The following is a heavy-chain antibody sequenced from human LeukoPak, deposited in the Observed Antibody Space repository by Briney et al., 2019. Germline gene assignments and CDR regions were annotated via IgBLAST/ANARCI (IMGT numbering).Heavy chain of an antibody. J-gene: IGHJ4*02. CDR3: ARPDCSGGNCYLLPY. D-gene: IGHD2-15*01. CDR2: IDPSDSYT. V-gene: IGHV5-10-1*01. CDR1: GYSFTSYW. Sequence: GESLKISCKGSGYSFTSYWISWVRQMPGKGLEWMGRIDPSDSYTEYSPSFQGHVTISADRSISTAYLQWSSLKASDTAMYYCARPDCSGGNCYLLPYWGQGTLVTVSS.